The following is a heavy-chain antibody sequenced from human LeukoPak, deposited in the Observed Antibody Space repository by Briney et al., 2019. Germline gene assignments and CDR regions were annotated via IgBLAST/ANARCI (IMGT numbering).Heavy chain of an antibody. CDR2: IYYSGST. J-gene: IGHJ3*02. CDR3: ARYDSTAIYGGGFDI. V-gene: IGHV4-61*01. Sequence: SETLSLTCTVSGGSISSYSYYWGWIRQPPGKGLEWIGYIYYSGSTSYNPSLKSRVTVSVETSKNRFSLKLSSVTAADTAVYYCARYDSTAIYGGGFDIWGQGTMVTVSS. D-gene: IGHD3-22*01. CDR1: GGSISSYSYY.